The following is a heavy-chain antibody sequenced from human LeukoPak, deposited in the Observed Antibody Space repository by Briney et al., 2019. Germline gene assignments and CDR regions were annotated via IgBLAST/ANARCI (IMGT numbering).Heavy chain of an antibody. CDR2: ISGRGHAT. D-gene: IGHD3-16*01. CDR3: AKDGVTIGGVIMYGAFDL. Sequence: GGSLRLSCAASGYTFSSYAMSWVRQAPGKGLEWVSAISGRGHATYYIDSVRGRFTISRDNSMNTLYLRMNSLRAEDTAVYYCAKDGVTIGGVIMYGAFDLWGQGTMVTVSS. V-gene: IGHV3-23*01. CDR1: GYTFSSYA. J-gene: IGHJ3*01.